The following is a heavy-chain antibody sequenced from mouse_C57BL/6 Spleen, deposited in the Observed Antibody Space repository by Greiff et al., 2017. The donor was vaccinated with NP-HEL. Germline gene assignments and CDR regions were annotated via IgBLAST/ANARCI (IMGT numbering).Heavy chain of an antibody. D-gene: IGHD1-1*01. V-gene: IGHV1-50*01. Sequence: QVQLQQPGAELVKPGASVKLSCKASGYTFTSYWMQWVKQRPGQGLEWIGEIDPSDSYTNYNQKFKGKATLTVDTSSSTAYMQLSSLTSEDSAVYYCARLRITTVVGFDYWGQSTTLTVSS. J-gene: IGHJ2*01. CDR3: ARLRITTVVGFDY. CDR2: IDPSDSYT. CDR1: GYTFTSYW.